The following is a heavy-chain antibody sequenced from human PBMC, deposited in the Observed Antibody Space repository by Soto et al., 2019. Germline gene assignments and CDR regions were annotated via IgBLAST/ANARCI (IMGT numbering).Heavy chain of an antibody. V-gene: IGHV4-59*01. D-gene: IGHD2-2*01. CDR3: ASLYCSSTSCYGGNVAFDN. Sequence: PSETLSLTCTVSGGSISSYYWSWIRQPPGKGLEWIGYIYYSGSTNYNPSLKSRVTISVDTSKNQFSLKLSSVTAADTAVYYCASLYCSSTSCYGGNVAFDNWGQGTMVTVSS. J-gene: IGHJ3*02. CDR1: GGSISSYY. CDR2: IYYSGST.